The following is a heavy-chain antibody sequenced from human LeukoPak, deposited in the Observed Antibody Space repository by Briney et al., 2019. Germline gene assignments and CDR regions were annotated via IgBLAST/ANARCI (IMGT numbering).Heavy chain of an antibody. CDR2: ITGSGDNT. J-gene: IGHJ3*02. CDR3: AKPLGTYYDYVWGSYQDAFDI. D-gene: IGHD3-16*02. V-gene: IGHV3-23*01. CDR1: GFRFSSFA. Sequence: PGGSLRLSCAASGFRFSSFAMTWVRQAPGRGLEWVSGITGSGDNTYYADSVKGRFTISRDNSKNTLYLQMNSLRAEDTAVYYCAKPLGTYYDYVWGSYQDAFDIWGQGTMVTVSS.